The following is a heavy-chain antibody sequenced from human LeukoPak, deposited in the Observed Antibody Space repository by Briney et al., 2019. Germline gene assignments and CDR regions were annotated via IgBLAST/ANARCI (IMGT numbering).Heavy chain of an antibody. Sequence: WVAVVSYDGSGENYADSVNGRFTISRDNSKNTLYLQMNSLRAEDTAVFYCARDVVGTAFDLWGQGTMVTVSS. CDR3: ARDVVGTAFDL. V-gene: IGHV3-30*01. J-gene: IGHJ3*01. CDR2: VSYDGSGE. D-gene: IGHD1-26*01.